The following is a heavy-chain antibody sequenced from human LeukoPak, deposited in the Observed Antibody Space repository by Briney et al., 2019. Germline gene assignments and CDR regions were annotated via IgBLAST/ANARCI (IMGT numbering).Heavy chain of an antibody. CDR3: ARDRGDSSSWYQKLGYYYYYYYMDV. J-gene: IGHJ6*03. Sequence: GGSLRLSCEASEFTFSNYNMNWVRQAPGQRLEWVSSITSSSTYVFYADSVKGRFTISRDNAQNSLYLQMNSLRAEDTAVYYCARDRGDSSSWYQKLGYYYYYYYMDVWGKGTTVTISS. CDR1: EFTFSNYN. D-gene: IGHD6-13*01. CDR2: ITSSSTYV. V-gene: IGHV3-21*01.